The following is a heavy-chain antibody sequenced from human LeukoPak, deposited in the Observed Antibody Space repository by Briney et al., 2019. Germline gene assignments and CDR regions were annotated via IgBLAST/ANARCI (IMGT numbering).Heavy chain of an antibody. CDR3: ARGPEYCSSTSCYDEYNWFDP. V-gene: IGHV1-69*13. Sequence: SVKVSCKASGGTFSSYAISWVRQAPGQGLEWMGGIIPIFGTANYAQKFQGRVTITADESTSTAYMELSSLRSEDTAVYYCARGPEYCSSTSCYDEYNWFDPWGQGTLVTVSS. CDR2: IIPIFGTA. J-gene: IGHJ5*02. D-gene: IGHD2-2*01. CDR1: GGTFSSYA.